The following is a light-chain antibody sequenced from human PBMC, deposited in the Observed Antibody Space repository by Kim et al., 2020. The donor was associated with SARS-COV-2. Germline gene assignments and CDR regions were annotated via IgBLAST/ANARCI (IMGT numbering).Light chain of an antibody. V-gene: IGKV3D-7*01. CDR1: QSVSSSY. CDR2: GAS. Sequence: PGERVTLSCRASQSVSSSYLTWYQQKPGQAPRLLIYGASTRVTGIPARFSGSGSGTDFTLTISSLQPEDFAVYYCQQDYNLRAFGQGTKVEIK. J-gene: IGKJ1*01. CDR3: QQDYNLRA.